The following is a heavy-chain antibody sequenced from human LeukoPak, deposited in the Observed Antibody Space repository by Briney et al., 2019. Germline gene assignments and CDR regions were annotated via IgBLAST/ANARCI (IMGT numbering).Heavy chain of an antibody. Sequence: PSETLSLTCAVSAYSISSPYYWGWIRQPPGKGLEWIGSISHSGNTYYNPSLKSRVTISVDTSTNQFSLRLSSVTAADTAIYYCARGTTVAASAYWGQGTLVTVPS. CDR1: AYSISSPYY. V-gene: IGHV4-38-2*01. CDR2: ISHSGNT. J-gene: IGHJ4*02. D-gene: IGHD4-11*01. CDR3: ARGTTVAASAY.